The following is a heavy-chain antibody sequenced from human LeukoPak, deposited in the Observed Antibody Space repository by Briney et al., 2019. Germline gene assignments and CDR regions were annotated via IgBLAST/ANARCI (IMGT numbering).Heavy chain of an antibody. CDR2: IYTSGSN. CDR1: GVTISSYD. V-gene: IGHV4-4*09. J-gene: IGHJ4*02. CDR3: ASDDYSGSYFYY. Sequence: SETLSLTCAVSGVTISSYDLSWIRQPPGKGLEWIAYIYTSGSNNYNPSPKRRVTISVDTSKNQFSLKLSSVTAADTAVYYCASDDYSGSYFYYWGQGTLVTVSS. D-gene: IGHD1-26*01.